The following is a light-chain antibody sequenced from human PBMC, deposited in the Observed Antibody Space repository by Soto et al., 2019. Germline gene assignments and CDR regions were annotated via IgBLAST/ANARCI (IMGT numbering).Light chain of an antibody. CDR2: TAS. Sequence: DIRMTQSPSSLSASVGDTVTITCRASQGISDYLSWFQHKPGEAPKFLIYTASSLQGGVPLRFSGAGSRTDFSLTISGLQPEDSATYYCQQTYTFPWTFGQGTKVDIK. CDR3: QQTYTFPWT. CDR1: QGISDY. V-gene: IGKV1-39*01. J-gene: IGKJ1*01.